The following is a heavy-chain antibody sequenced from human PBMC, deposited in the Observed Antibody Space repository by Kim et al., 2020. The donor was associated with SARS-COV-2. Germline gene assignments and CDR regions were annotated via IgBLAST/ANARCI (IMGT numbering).Heavy chain of an antibody. J-gene: IGHJ5*02. CDR3: ARELSTWPNWFDP. V-gene: IGHV4-59*01. Sequence: KYNPSLKGRVTISLDRSKTQLYLNLTSVTAADTAVYYCARELSTWPNWFDPWGQGTLVTVSS.